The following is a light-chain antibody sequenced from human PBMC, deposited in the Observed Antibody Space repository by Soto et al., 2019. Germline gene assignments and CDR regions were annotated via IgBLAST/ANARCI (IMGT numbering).Light chain of an antibody. J-gene: IGKJ3*01. CDR3: QQYGDSPL. Sequence: EIVLTQSPGTLSLSPGDGATLSCRASQRVISNFLAWYQQKPGQAPRLLIYATSSRATGIPDRFSGSGSGTDLTLTISRLEPEDFAVYYCQQYGDSPLFGPGTKVDI. CDR2: ATS. V-gene: IGKV3-20*01. CDR1: QRVISNF.